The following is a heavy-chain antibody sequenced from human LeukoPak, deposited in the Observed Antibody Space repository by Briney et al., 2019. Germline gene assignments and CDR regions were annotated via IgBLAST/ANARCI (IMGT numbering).Heavy chain of an antibody. V-gene: IGHV7-4-1*02. CDR3: ARDKENLSGWYPYYYGMDV. CDR2: INTNTGNP. Sequence: GASVKVSCKASGYTFTTYAMNWVRQAPGQGLEWMGWINTNTGNPTYAQGFTGRFVFSLDASVSTAYLQISSLKAEDTAVYYCARDKENLSGWYPYYYGMDVWGQGTTVTVSS. J-gene: IGHJ6*02. D-gene: IGHD6-19*01. CDR1: GYTFTTYA.